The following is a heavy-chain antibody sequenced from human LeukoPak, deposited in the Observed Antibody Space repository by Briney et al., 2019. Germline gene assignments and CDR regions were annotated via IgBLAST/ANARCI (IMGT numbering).Heavy chain of an antibody. D-gene: IGHD1-7*01. Sequence: GGSLRLSCAASGFTFRNYAMSWVRQAPGKGLEWVSAISGSGTTTHYAVSVKGSFTVSRDNYKNKMFLQMHSLGAEDTAVYYCSKGETDTGTLTHVYWGPGTLVTVSS. V-gene: IGHV3-23*01. CDR2: ISGSGTTT. CDR1: GFTFRNYA. J-gene: IGHJ4*02. CDR3: SKGETDTGTLTHVY.